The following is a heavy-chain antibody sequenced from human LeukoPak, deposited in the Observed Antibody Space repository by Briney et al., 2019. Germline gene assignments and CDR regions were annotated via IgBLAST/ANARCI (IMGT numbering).Heavy chain of an antibody. CDR1: GLTFNNYA. V-gene: IGHV3-23*01. Sequence: PGGSLRLSCTASGLTFNNYAMSWVRQTPGKGLEWVSAISGGGGSTDYADSVKGRFTISRDNSKNTLYLQMNSLRAEDTAVYYCAKVGGGMIVVVRFDYWGQGTLVTVSS. CDR3: AKVGGGMIVVVRFDY. CDR2: ISGGGGST. J-gene: IGHJ4*02. D-gene: IGHD3-22*01.